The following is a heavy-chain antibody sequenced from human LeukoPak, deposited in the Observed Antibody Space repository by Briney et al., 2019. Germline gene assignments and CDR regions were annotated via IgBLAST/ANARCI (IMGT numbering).Heavy chain of an antibody. Sequence: TSETLFLTCTVSGGSISSHYWSWIRQPPGKGLEGIGDIYYSGSTNYNPSLKSRVTISVDTSKNQFSLKLSSVTASDTALYYCARGLVGYHTVFDSWGLGTLVTVSS. V-gene: IGHV4-59*08. CDR3: ARGLVGYHTVFDS. J-gene: IGHJ4*02. CDR2: IYYSGST. D-gene: IGHD3/OR15-3a*01. CDR1: GGSISSHY.